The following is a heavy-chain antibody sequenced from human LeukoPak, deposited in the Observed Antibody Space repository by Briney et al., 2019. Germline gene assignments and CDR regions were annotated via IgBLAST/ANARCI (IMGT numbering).Heavy chain of an antibody. J-gene: IGHJ6*02. CDR3: AKGGIPGEDSSSWYEGIYYYYGMDV. Sequence: PGGSLRLSCAASGFTFSSYNMNWVRQAPGKGLEWVSAISGSGGSTYYADSVKGRFTISRDNSKNTLYLQMNSLRAEDTAVYYCAKGGIPGEDSSSWYEGIYYYYGMDVWGQGTTVTVSS. D-gene: IGHD6-13*01. CDR2: ISGSGGST. V-gene: IGHV3-23*01. CDR1: GFTFSSYN.